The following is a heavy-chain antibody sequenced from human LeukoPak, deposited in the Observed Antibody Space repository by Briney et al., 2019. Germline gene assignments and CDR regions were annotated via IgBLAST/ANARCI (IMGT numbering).Heavy chain of an antibody. CDR1: GFTFSSYA. V-gene: IGHV3-23*01. CDR2: ISGSGGST. Sequence: GRSLRLSCAASGFTFSSYAMSWVRQAPGKGLEWVSAISGSGGSTYYADSVKGRFTISRDNSKNTLYLQMNSLRAEDTAVYYCAKGSVTNDYGDSGFDYWGQGTLVTVSS. J-gene: IGHJ4*02. D-gene: IGHD4-17*01. CDR3: AKGSVTNDYGDSGFDY.